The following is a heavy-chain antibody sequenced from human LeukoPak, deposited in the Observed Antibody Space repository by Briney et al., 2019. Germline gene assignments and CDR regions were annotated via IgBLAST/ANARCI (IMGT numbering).Heavy chain of an antibody. Sequence: PSETLSLTCTVSGGSIGSGGYYWSWIRQHPGKGLEWIGYMCYSGSTYYNPSLKSRVSISVDTSNNHLSLRLSSVTAADTAVYYCVREWSYYDSRGYSPDAFDVWGQGTMVTVSS. CDR3: VREWSYYDSRGYSPDAFDV. CDR2: MCYSGST. D-gene: IGHD3-22*01. V-gene: IGHV4-31*03. CDR1: GGSIGSGGYY. J-gene: IGHJ3*01.